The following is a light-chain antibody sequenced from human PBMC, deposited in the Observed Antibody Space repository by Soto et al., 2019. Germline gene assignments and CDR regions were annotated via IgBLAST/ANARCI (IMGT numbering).Light chain of an antibody. CDR1: SGHSNYA. J-gene: IGLJ2*01. CDR3: QTWGTGIQV. V-gene: IGLV4-69*01. Sequence: QLVLTQSPSASDSLGASVKLTCTLSSGHSNYAIAWHQQQPEKGPRYLMKLNSDGSHSKGDGIPDRFSGSSSGAERYLTISSLQSEDEADYYCQTWGTGIQVFGGGTQLTVL. CDR2: LNSDGSH.